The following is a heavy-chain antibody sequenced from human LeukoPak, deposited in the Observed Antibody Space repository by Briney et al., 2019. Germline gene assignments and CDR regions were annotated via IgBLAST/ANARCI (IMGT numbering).Heavy chain of an antibody. CDR1: GGSFSGYY. Sequence: SETLSLTCAVYGGSFSGYYWSWIRQPPGKGLEWIGEINHSGSTNYNPSLKSRVTMSVDTSKNQFSLKLSSVTAADTAVYYCARGGEGGGSKRAAFDIWGQGTMVTVSS. V-gene: IGHV4-34*01. J-gene: IGHJ3*02. CDR3: ARGGEGGGSKRAAFDI. D-gene: IGHD1-26*01. CDR2: INHSGST.